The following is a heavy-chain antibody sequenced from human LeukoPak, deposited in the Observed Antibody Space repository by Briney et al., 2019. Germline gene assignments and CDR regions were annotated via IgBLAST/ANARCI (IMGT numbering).Heavy chain of an antibody. CDR2: INHSGST. Sequence: SETLSLTCAVYGGSFSGYYWSWIRQPPGKGLEWIGEINHSGSTNYNPSLKSRVTISVDTSKNQFSLKLSSVTAADTAVYYCARVPNSSGWYWFDPWGQGTLVTVSS. V-gene: IGHV4-34*01. CDR1: GGSFSGYY. D-gene: IGHD6-19*01. CDR3: ARVPNSSGWYWFDP. J-gene: IGHJ5*02.